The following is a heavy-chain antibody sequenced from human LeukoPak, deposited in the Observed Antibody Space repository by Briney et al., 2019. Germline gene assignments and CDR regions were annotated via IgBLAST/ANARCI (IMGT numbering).Heavy chain of an antibody. Sequence: GASVKVSCKASGYTFTGYYMHWVRQAPGQGLEWMGWINPNSGGTNYAQKFQGRVTITRDTSTSTAYMELSRLRSDDPAVYYCARDRAVVVVAAILSYWGQGTLVTVSS. J-gene: IGHJ4*02. D-gene: IGHD2-15*01. CDR3: ARDRAVVVVAAILSY. V-gene: IGHV1-2*02. CDR2: INPNSGGT. CDR1: GYTFTGYY.